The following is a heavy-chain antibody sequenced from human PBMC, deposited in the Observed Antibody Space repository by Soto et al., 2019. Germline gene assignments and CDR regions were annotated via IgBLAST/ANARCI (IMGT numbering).Heavy chain of an antibody. V-gene: IGHV4-61*08. D-gene: IGHD6-13*01. Sequence: QVKLQESGPGLVKPSETLSLTCTVSGDSVSSGAYYWSWLRQPPGKGLEWIGYIYYNVITNYNPSLKSRVTILVDTSKSEISLTLNSVTAADTAVYYCARANIAAAGTIFDPWGQGVLVTVSA. CDR2: IYYNVIT. CDR1: GDSVSSGAYY. J-gene: IGHJ5*02. CDR3: ARANIAAAGTIFDP.